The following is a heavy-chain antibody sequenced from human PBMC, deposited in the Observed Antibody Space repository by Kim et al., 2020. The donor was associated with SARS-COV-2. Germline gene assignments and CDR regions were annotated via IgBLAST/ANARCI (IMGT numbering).Heavy chain of an antibody. J-gene: IGHJ6*02. Sequence: ASVKVSCKASGYTFTSYYMHWVRQAPGQGLEWMGIINPSGGSTSYAQKFQGRVTMTRDTSTSTVYMELSSLRSEDTAVYYCAREEVQGSYYYYGMDVWGQGTTVTVSS. D-gene: IGHD3-10*01. CDR2: INPSGGST. CDR3: AREEVQGSYYYYGMDV. V-gene: IGHV1-46*01. CDR1: GYTFTSYY.